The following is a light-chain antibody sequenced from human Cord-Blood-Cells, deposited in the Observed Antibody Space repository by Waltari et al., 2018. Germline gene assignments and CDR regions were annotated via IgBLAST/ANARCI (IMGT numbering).Light chain of an antibody. J-gene: IGKJ3*01. CDR3: QQYGSSPFT. Sequence: EIVLTQSPGTLSLSPGERATLSCRASQSVSSSYLAWYQQNPGQAPRLLIYGASSRATGIPDSFNGSRSGTDFTLTISRLEPEECAVYYCQQYGSSPFTFGPGTKVDIK. CDR1: QSVSSSY. CDR2: GAS. V-gene: IGKV3-20*01.